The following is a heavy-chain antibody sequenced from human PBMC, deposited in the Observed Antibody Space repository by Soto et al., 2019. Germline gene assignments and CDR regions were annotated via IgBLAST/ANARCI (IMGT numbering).Heavy chain of an antibody. V-gene: IGHV3-23*01. J-gene: IGHJ6*02. D-gene: IGHD3-3*01. CDR1: GFTFSSYA. CDR2: ISGSGGST. Sequence: EVQLLESGGGLVQPGGSLRLSCAASGFTFSSYAMSWVRQAPGKWLEWVSAISGSGGSTYYADSVKGRFTISRDNSKNTLYLQMNSLRAEDTAVYYCAKDQRSITIFGVVKENYYGMDVWGQGTTVTVSS. CDR3: AKDQRSITIFGVVKENYYGMDV.